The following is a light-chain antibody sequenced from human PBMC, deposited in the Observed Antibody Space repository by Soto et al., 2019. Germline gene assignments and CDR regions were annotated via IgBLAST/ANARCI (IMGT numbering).Light chain of an antibody. V-gene: IGKV1-13*02. CDR2: DAS. CDR3: QHFTGYPLT. Sequence: ALQLTQSPSSLSASVGDRVTITCRASQGISRALAWYQQKPGKAPNLLIYDASSLESGVPSRFSGSGSGTDFTLTISSLQPGDFATYYCQHFTGYPLTFGGGTKVDIK. J-gene: IGKJ4*01. CDR1: QGISRA.